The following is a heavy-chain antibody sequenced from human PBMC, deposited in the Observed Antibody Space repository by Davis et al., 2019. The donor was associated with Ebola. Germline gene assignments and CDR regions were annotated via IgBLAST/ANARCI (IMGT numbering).Heavy chain of an antibody. CDR1: GYTFTGYY. CDR2: INPNSGGT. V-gene: IGHV1-2*02. J-gene: IGHJ4*02. D-gene: IGHD6-19*01. CDR3: ARDETGIAVAGEDY. Sequence: ASVKVSCKASGYTFTGYYMHWVRQAPGQGLEWMGWINPNSGGTNYAQKFQGRVTMTRDTSISTAYMELSRLRSDDTAVYYCARDETGIAVAGEDYWGQGTLVTVSS.